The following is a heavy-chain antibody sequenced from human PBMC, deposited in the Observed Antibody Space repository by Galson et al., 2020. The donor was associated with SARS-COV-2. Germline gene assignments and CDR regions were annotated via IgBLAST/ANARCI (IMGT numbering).Heavy chain of an antibody. V-gene: IGHV1-69*13. CDR1: GGNFRTYA. D-gene: IGHD6-13*01. J-gene: IGHJ4*02. CDR2: VVPFFRKT. CDR3: VRSVTAAGTEFDY. Sequence: SVKVSCKTSGGNFRTYALNWVRRAPGQGLEWMGGVVPFFRKTNYAKKLQGRVTITADESTSTFYMELSSLTSADTAVYYCVRSVTAAGTEFDYWGQGTQVTVSS.